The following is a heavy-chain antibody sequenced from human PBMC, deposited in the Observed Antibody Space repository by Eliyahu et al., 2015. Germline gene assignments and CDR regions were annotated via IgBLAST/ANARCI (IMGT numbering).Heavy chain of an antibody. CDR3: ARGSYDILTGSPYYYYGMDV. V-gene: IGHV1-2*04. Sequence: QVQLVQSGAEVKKPGASVKVSCKASGYTFTGYYXXWVRQAPGQGLEWMGWINPNSGGTNYAQKFQGWVTMTRDTSISTAYMELSRLRSDDTAVYYCARGSYDILTGSPYYYYGMDVWGQGTTVTVSS. J-gene: IGHJ6*02. CDR2: INPNSGGT. D-gene: IGHD3-9*01. CDR1: GYTFTGYY.